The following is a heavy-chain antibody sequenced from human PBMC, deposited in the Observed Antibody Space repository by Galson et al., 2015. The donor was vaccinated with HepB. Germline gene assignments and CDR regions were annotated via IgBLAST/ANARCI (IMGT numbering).Heavy chain of an antibody. J-gene: IGHJ4*02. D-gene: IGHD1-26*01. CDR2: IDYSGST. CDR3: ASGLGSDYFDY. V-gene: IGHV4-59*01. Sequence: ETLSLTCIVSGGSISSYYWTWIRQPPGKGLEWIGYIDYSGSTTYNPSLRSRVTISVDKSKNQFSLKLSSVTAADTAVYYCASGLGSDYFDYWGQGTLVTVSS. CDR1: GGSISSYY.